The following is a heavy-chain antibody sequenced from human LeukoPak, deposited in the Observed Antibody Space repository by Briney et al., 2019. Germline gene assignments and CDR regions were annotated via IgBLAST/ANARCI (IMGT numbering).Heavy chain of an antibody. CDR3: ARRSGGTPDY. J-gene: IGHJ4*02. D-gene: IGHD1-26*01. CDR2: IGGDGRGT. Sequence: PGGSLRLSCAASGFIFSDYPMTWARQAPGKGLEWVSAIGGDGRGTDYADSVKGRFTISRDNSKNTVYLQMNSLRLDDTALYYCARRSGGTPDYWGLGALVTVSS. CDR1: GFIFSDYP. V-gene: IGHV3-23*01.